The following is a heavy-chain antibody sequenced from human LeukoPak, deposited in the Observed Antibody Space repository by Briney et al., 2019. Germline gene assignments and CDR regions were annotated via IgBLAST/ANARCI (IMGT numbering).Heavy chain of an antibody. V-gene: IGHV1-69*05. J-gene: IGHJ4*02. CDR3: ASGRTDIVVVPATLRNYYFDY. CDR1: GGTFTIYD. Sequence: ASVKVPFKASGGTFTIYDIFWVRQAPGQGLEWMGGIIPIFGTAKYAQKFQGRVTITTDKSTSTAYMEVSILRSDDTAVYYCASGRTDIVVVPATLRNYYFDYWGQGSLVTVSS. CDR2: IIPIFGTA. D-gene: IGHD2-2*01.